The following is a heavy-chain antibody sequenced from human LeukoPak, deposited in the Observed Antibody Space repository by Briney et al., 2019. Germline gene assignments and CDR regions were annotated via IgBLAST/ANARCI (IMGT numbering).Heavy chain of an antibody. Sequence: KNGESLKISCKVSGYSFTNYCIGRVRQMPGKGPEWMGIIYPGDSGPTYSPSFQGQVTISVDKSINTAYLQWSSLQVSDIAMYYCGMSGDRVPLQDDVFDVWGQGTMVTVST. CDR3: GMSGDRVPLQDDVFDV. CDR2: IYPGDSGP. CDR1: GYSFTNYC. V-gene: IGHV5-51*01. D-gene: IGHD1-26*01. J-gene: IGHJ3*01.